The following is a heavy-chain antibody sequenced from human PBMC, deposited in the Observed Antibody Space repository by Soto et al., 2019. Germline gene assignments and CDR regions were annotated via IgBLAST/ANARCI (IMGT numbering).Heavy chain of an antibody. V-gene: IGHV3-23*01. CDR2: IGGSGDST. CDR3: AKVLDASMVVNGYLY. D-gene: IGHD5-18*01. CDR1: GFTFSSYA. J-gene: IGHJ4*02. Sequence: LSCAASGFTFSSYAMSWVRQAPGKGLEWVSAIGGSGDSTYYADSVKGRLTISRDNSKNTLYLQVNSLRAEDTAVYYCAKVLDASMVVNGYLYWGQGTLVTVSS.